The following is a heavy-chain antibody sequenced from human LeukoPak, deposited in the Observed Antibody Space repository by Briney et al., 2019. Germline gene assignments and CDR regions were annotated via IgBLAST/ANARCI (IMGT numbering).Heavy chain of an antibody. J-gene: IGHJ3*02. Sequence: GGSLRLSCAASGFTFSSYAMSWVRQAPGKGLECISGFSGSGGSTYYADSVKGRFTISRDNSKNTLYLQMNSLRAEDTAVYYCARDRLRYSSSLNAFDIWGQGTMVTVSS. D-gene: IGHD6-13*01. V-gene: IGHV3-23*01. CDR2: FSGSGGST. CDR3: ARDRLRYSSSLNAFDI. CDR1: GFTFSSYA.